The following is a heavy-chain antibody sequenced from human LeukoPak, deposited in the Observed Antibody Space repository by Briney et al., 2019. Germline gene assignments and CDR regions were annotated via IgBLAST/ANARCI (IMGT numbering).Heavy chain of an antibody. CDR3: AKGSSGYFADL. J-gene: IGHJ5*02. V-gene: IGHV3-23*01. D-gene: IGHD3-22*01. Sequence: PGGSLRLSRTASGFIFNNFRLMRVRPAPGKRLGWVAASSSDGGGTTYAYFVKGRFTTSRDHSKHTLFLQINSLRAEDTPLYYCAKGSSGYFADLWGRGTLVTVSS. CDR2: SSSDGGGT. CDR1: GFIFNNFR.